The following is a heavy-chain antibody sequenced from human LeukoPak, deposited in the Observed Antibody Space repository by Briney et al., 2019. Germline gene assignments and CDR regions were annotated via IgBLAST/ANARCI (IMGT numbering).Heavy chain of an antibody. Sequence: PSETLSLTCAVYGGSFSGYYWSWIRQPPGKGLEWIGEINHSGSTNYNPSLKSRVTISVDTSKNQFSLMLSSVTAADTAVYYCARSAYYYGSGSFPFDYWGQGTLVTVSS. D-gene: IGHD3-10*01. CDR1: GGSFSGYY. CDR2: INHSGST. V-gene: IGHV4-34*01. J-gene: IGHJ4*02. CDR3: ARSAYYYGSGSFPFDY.